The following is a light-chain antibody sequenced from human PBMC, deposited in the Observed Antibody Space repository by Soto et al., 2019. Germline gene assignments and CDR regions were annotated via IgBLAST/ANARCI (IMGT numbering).Light chain of an antibody. CDR3: QPSYSTPLT. J-gene: IGKJ5*01. CDR2: AAS. Sequence: DIQMTQSPSSLSASVGDRFTITCMASQSISSYLNWYQQKPGKAPKLLIYAASSLQSGVPSRFSGSGSGTDFTLTISSLQPEDFATYYCQPSYSTPLTVGQGTRLEIK. V-gene: IGKV1-39*01. CDR1: QSISSY.